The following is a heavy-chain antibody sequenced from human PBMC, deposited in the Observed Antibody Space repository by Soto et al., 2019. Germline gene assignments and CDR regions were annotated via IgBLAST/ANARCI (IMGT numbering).Heavy chain of an antibody. CDR2: MNPKSGNT. V-gene: IGHV1-8*01. Sequence: QAQLVQSGAEVKKPGASVKVSCKASGYTFTIYDINWVRQATGQGLEWMGWMNPKSGNTDYAPKFQGRVTMSRNASISTANMERSSLGSEDAAVYYCARGGLRFVSAVDYNGMDVWGQGTKVTVSS. J-gene: IGHJ6*02. CDR3: ARGGLRFVSAVDYNGMDV. D-gene: IGHD3-3*01. CDR1: GYTFTIYD.